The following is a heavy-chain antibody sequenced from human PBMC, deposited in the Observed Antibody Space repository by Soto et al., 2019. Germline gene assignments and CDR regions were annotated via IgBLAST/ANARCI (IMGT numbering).Heavy chain of an antibody. V-gene: IGHV1-18*01. D-gene: IGHD4-17*01. J-gene: IGHJ6*02. Sequence: ASVKVSCKASGYTFTIYGINWVRQAPGQGLEWMGWISPDNGNTNYAQKLRGRVTMTTDTSTSTAYMELSSLRSEDTAVYYCARTVGYYYGMDVWGQGTTVTVSS. CDR2: ISPDNGNT. CDR3: ARTVGYYYGMDV. CDR1: GYTFTIYG.